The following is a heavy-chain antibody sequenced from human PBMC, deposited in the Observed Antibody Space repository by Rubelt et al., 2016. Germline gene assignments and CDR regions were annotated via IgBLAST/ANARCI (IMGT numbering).Heavy chain of an antibody. CDR2: ISYDGSNK. Sequence: WVRQAPGKGLEWVAVISYDGSNKYYADSVKGRFTISRDNSKNTLYLQMNSLRAEDTAVYYCARVPPLDIVVVVAATFRGTEPDLYYYGMDVWGQGTTDTVSS. V-gene: IGHV3-30*04. D-gene: IGHD2-15*01. J-gene: IGHJ6*02. CDR3: ARVPPLDIVVVVAATFRGTEPDLYYYGMDV.